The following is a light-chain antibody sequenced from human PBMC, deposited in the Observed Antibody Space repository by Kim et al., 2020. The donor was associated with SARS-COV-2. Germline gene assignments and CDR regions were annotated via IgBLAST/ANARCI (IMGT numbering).Light chain of an antibody. J-gene: IGLJ3*02. CDR2: NNY. V-gene: IGLV1-44*01. CDR3: TTWDDSLNGWV. CDR1: SSNIGSNT. Sequence: QSVLTQAPSASGTPGQRVTISCSGGSSNIGSNTVNWYQLFPGAAPRLLIYNNYQRPSGVPDRFSGSKSGTTASLAISGLQSEDETDYFCTTWDDSLNGWVFGGGTQLTVL.